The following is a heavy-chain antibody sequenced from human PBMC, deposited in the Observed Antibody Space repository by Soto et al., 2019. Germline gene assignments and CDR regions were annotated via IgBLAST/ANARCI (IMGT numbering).Heavy chain of an antibody. J-gene: IGHJ4*02. Sequence: TGGSLRLSCAASGFTFSSYAMHWVRQAPGKGLEWVAVISYDGSNKYYADSVKGRFTISRDNSKNTLYLQMNSLRAEDTAVYYCSIFGVVIIPDFDYWGQGTLVTVSS. CDR1: GFTFSSYA. CDR3: SIFGVVIIPDFDY. D-gene: IGHD3-3*01. CDR2: ISYDGSNK. V-gene: IGHV3-30-3*01.